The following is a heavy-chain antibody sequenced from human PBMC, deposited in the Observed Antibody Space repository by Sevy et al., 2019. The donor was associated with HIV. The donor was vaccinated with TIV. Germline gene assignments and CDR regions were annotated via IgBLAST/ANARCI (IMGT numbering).Heavy chain of an antibody. V-gene: IGHV1-18*01. J-gene: IGHJ6*02. CDR2: ISAYNGNT. CDR1: GYTFTSYG. D-gene: IGHD3-3*01. Sequence: ASVKVSCKASGYTFTSYGISWVRQAPGQGLEWMGWISAYNGNTNYAQKLQGRVTMTTDTSTGTADMELRSLRSDDTAVYYCAGTGRYLDRRLRFLEWSSDKEYYYGMDVWGQGTTVTFSS. CDR3: AGTGRYLDRRLRFLEWSSDKEYYYGMDV.